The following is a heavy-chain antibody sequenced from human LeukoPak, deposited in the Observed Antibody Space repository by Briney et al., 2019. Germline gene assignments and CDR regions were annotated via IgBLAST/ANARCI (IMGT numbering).Heavy chain of an antibody. J-gene: IGHJ6*02. CDR2: IKHNGNVN. CDR1: GFTCSSYW. V-gene: IGHV3-7*04. D-gene: IGHD2-15*01. CDR3: ARGGGFDV. Sequence: GGSLRLSCAASGFTCSSYWMNCARQAPGKGLEGVASIKHNGNVNYYVDYVKGRFTISRHNAKDSLYLQMSHLRAEDTAVYFCARGGGFDVWGQGATVTVSS.